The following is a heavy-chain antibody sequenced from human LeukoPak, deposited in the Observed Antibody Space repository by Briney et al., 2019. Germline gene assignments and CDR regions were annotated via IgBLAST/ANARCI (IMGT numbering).Heavy chain of an antibody. V-gene: IGHV3-66*02. CDR2: IYSGGST. CDR3: VREALKNWFDP. J-gene: IGHJ5*02. Sequence: PGGSLRHSCAASGFTVSTNYMSWVRQAPGKGLEWVAVIYSGGSTSYADSVKGRFTISRDNSKNTLYLQMNSLRAEDTAVYYCVREALKNWFDPWGQGTLVTVSS. D-gene: IGHD3-9*01. CDR1: GFTVSTNY.